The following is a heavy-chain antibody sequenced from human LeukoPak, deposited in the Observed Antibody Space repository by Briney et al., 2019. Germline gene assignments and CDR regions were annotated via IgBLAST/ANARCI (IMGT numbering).Heavy chain of an antibody. J-gene: IGHJ4*02. Sequence: GGSLRLSCAASGFTVSARYMNWVRQAPGKGPEWLSVTHSGGTTDYTDSVRGRFTISRDNSKNILYLQMNSLTTEDTAVYYCARSWDERLNFDYWGQGTLVTVSS. V-gene: IGHV3-66*02. CDR2: THSGGTT. CDR3: ARSWDERLNFDY. CDR1: GFTVSARY. D-gene: IGHD1-1*01.